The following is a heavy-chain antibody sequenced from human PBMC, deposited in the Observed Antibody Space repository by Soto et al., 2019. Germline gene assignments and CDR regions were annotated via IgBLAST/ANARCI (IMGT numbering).Heavy chain of an antibody. CDR1: GFTLSNFA. CDR3: AKGKTSGWYYFDY. Sequence: SCGASGFTLSNFAMSWVRQAPGRGLEWVSGISASGRDIHYADSVKDRFTVSRDNSKNTLYLQMNSLRAEDTAIYYCAKGKTSGWYYFDYWGQGALVTVYS. D-gene: IGHD6-19*01. V-gene: IGHV3-23*01. J-gene: IGHJ4*02. CDR2: ISASGRDI.